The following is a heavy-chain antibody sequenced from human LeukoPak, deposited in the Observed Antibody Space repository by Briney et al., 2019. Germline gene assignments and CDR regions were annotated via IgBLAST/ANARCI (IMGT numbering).Heavy chain of an antibody. V-gene: IGHV4-34*01. CDR1: GGSFSGYY. CDR3: ARGLAAAGFDP. Sequence: SETLSLTCAVYGGSFSGYYWSWIRQPPGKGLEWIGEINHRGSTNYNPSLKSRVTISVDTSKNQFSLKLSSVTAADTAGYYCARGLAAAGFDPWGQGTLVTVSS. CDR2: INHRGST. D-gene: IGHD6-13*01. J-gene: IGHJ5*02.